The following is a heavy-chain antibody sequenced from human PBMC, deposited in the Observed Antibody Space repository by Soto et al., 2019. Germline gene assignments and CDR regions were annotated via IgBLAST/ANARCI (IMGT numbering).Heavy chain of an antibody. CDR3: ARDWHPRFDP. Sequence: QVQLVQSGPEVKKPGASVKVSCKASGYSFSSYGITWVRQAPGQGLEWMGWISPSSGETNYAQKFQGRVTVTTDTSTTTTYLELRSLKSDDTAGYYCARDWHPRFDPWGPGTLVTVSS. CDR1: GYSFSSYG. V-gene: IGHV1-18*01. J-gene: IGHJ5*02. CDR2: ISPSSGET.